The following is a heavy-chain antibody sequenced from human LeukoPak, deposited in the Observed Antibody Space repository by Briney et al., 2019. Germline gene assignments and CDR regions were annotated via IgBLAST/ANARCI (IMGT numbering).Heavy chain of an antibody. Sequence: GGSLRLSCAASGFSVNNNYFNWVRQAPGKGLEWVALIYSNGKASYPDSVQGRLTISRDISKNTADLQMNNLRAADTAVYYCASGGGLVGAGYLDYWGQGALVVVST. D-gene: IGHD1-26*01. CDR2: IYSNGKA. J-gene: IGHJ4*02. CDR3: ASGGGLVGAGYLDY. CDR1: GFSVNNNY. V-gene: IGHV3-53*01.